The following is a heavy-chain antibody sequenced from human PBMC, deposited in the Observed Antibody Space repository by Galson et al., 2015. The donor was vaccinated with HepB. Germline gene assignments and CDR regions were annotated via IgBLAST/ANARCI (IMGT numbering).Heavy chain of an antibody. CDR2: INAGNGNT. CDR1: GYTFSIYA. J-gene: IGHJ3*02. D-gene: IGHD2-2*01. Sequence: SVKVSCKASGYTFSIYAMHWVRQAPGQRLEWMGWINAGNGNTRYSQEFQGRVTITRDTSATTAYMELSSLRSEDTAVYYCARGYDPRPLGTFDIWGQGTVVTVSS. CDR3: ARGYDPRPLGTFDI. V-gene: IGHV1-3*01.